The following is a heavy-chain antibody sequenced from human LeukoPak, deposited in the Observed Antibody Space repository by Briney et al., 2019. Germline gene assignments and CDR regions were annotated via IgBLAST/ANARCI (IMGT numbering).Heavy chain of an antibody. CDR2: INPNSGGT. CDR1: GYTFTGYY. J-gene: IGHJ6*02. Sequence: ASVKVSCKASGYTFTGYYMHWVRQAPGQGLEWMGWINPNSGGTNYAQKFQGRVTMTRDTSISTAYMELSRLRSDDTAVYYCARTHDYGDSDYYYYYGMDVWGQGTTVTVSS. CDR3: ARTHDYGDSDYYYYYGMDV. V-gene: IGHV1-2*02. D-gene: IGHD4-17*01.